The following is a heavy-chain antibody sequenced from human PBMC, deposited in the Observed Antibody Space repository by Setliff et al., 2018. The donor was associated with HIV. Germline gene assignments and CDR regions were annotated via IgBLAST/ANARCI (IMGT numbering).Heavy chain of an antibody. CDR3: ARQTSYDRGYSYCFDE. CDR1: GFSISSDYY. Sequence: KPSETLSLTCSVSGFSISSDYYWNWVRQPPGQGLEWIGSIYHSGRSYYNPSLKSRVTVSVDTSMNHLSLRLTSVTAADTAVYYCARQTSYDRGYSYCFDEWGHGTLVTVSS. CDR2: IYHSGRS. J-gene: IGHJ4*01. V-gene: IGHV4-38-2*02. D-gene: IGHD5-18*01.